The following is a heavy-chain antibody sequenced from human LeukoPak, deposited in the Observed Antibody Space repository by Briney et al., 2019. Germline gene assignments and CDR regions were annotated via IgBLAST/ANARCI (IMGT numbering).Heavy chain of an antibody. V-gene: IGHV3-23*01. J-gene: IGHJ6*02. D-gene: IGHD3-10*01. CDR1: GFTFSSYA. CDR2: ISGSGGCT. Sequence: GGSLRLSCAASGFTFSSYAMSWVRQAPGKGLEWVSAISGSGGCTYYADSVKGRFTISRDNSKNTLYLQMNSLRAEDTAVYYCAKELSCILWFGEFLYYYGMDVWGQGTTVTVSS. CDR3: AKELSCILWFGEFLYYYGMDV.